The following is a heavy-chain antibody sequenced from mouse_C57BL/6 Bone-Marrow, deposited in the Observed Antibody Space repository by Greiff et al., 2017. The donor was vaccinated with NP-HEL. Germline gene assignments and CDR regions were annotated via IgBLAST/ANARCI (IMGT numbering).Heavy chain of an antibody. CDR3: ARSAYYSNHPFAY. CDR2: INPSSGYT. D-gene: IGHD2-5*01. CDR1: GYTFTSYW. J-gene: IGHJ3*01. V-gene: IGHV1-7*01. Sequence: QVQLQQSGAELAKPGASVKLSCKASGYTFTSYWMHWVKQRPGQGLEWIGYINPSSGYTKYNQKFKDKATLTADKSSSTAYMQLSSLTYEDSAVYDCARSAYYSNHPFAYWGQGTLVTVSA.